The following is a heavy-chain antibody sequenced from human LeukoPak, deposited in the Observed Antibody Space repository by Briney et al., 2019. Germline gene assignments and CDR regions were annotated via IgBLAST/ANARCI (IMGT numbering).Heavy chain of an antibody. CDR2: INSDGSSS. D-gene: IGHD6-13*01. Sequence: GGSLRLSCAASGFTFSTYWMHWVRQAPGKGLVWVSRINSDGSSSNYADSVKGRFTIFRDNAKNTLYLQMNSLTAEDTAVYYCARVRGRGQQQLVQIGAFDIWGQGTMVTISS. J-gene: IGHJ3*02. V-gene: IGHV3-74*01. CDR1: GFTFSTYW. CDR3: ARVRGRGQQQLVQIGAFDI.